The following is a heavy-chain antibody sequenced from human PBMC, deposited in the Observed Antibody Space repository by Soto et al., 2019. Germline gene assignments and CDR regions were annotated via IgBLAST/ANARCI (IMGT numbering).Heavy chain of an antibody. Sequence: QVQLVESGGGVVQPGRSLRLSCAASGFTFSSYGMHWVRQAPGKGLEWVAVISYDGSNKYYADSVKGRFTISRHNSKNTLYLQMNSLRAEDTAVYYCAKEYTAMPDHYYYYGMDVWGQGTTVTVSS. CDR2: ISYDGSNK. V-gene: IGHV3-30*18. D-gene: IGHD5-18*01. CDR3: AKEYTAMPDHYYYYGMDV. J-gene: IGHJ6*02. CDR1: GFTFSSYG.